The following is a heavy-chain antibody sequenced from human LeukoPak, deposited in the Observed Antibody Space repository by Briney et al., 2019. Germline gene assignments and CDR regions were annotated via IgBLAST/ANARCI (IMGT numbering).Heavy chain of an antibody. CDR3: ARDPRYYDSSGYYYVDYYYYYGMDV. Sequence: SGGSLRLSCAASGFTFSSYWMHWVRQAPGKGLVCLSRINSDGSNTSYADSVKGRCTISRDNAKNTLYLQMNSLRAEDTAVYYCARDPRYYDSSGYYYVDYYYYYGMDVWGQGTTVTVSS. CDR2: INSDGSNT. V-gene: IGHV3-74*01. J-gene: IGHJ6*02. D-gene: IGHD3-22*01. CDR1: GFTFSSYW.